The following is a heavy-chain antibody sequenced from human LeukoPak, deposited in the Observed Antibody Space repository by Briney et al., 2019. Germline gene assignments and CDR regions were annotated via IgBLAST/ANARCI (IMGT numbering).Heavy chain of an antibody. Sequence: SETLSLTCTVSRGSITTHFWSWIRQPPGRGLEWVAYLYYSGSTTYNPSLKGRATMSIDTFQNQFSLRLTSVTAADTAVYYCARGISGHERALAFDLWGPGTMVAVPS. CDR2: LYYSGST. D-gene: IGHD5-12*01. CDR3: ARGISGHERALAFDL. J-gene: IGHJ3*01. CDR1: RGSITTHF. V-gene: IGHV4-59*11.